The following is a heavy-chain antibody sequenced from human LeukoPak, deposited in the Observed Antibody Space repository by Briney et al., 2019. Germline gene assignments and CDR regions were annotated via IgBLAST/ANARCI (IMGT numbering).Heavy chain of an antibody. J-gene: IGHJ4*02. V-gene: IGHV4-39*01. Sequence: SETLSLTCTVSGGSISSSNYYSGWLRQPPGKGLEWIGSVSYSGRTYYQPSLKGRVTIYVDTSKHRCSLKLSSVTARATAVYYCARHSSASYYHGSGSYYNVNWGQGTLVTVSS. CDR3: ARHSSASYYHGSGSYYNVN. CDR2: VSYSGRT. CDR1: GGSISSSNYY. D-gene: IGHD3-10*01.